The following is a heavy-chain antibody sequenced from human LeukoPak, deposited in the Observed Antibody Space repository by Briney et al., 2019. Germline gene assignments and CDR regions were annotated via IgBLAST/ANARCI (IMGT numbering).Heavy chain of an antibody. J-gene: IGHJ4*02. D-gene: IGHD6-13*01. CDR2: IQYDGSNK. CDR1: GFTFSSYA. CDR3: AKQLYSSSWYLPQDYYFDY. Sequence: GGSLRLSCAASGFTFSSYAMHWVRQAPGKGLEWVAFIQYDGSNKYYADSVKGRFTISRDNSKNTLYLQMNSLRAEDTAVYYCAKQLYSSSWYLPQDYYFDYWGQGTLVTVSS. V-gene: IGHV3-30*02.